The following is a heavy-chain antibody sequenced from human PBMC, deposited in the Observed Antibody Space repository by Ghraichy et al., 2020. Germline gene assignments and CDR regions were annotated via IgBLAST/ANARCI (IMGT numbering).Heavy chain of an antibody. J-gene: IGHJ5*02. D-gene: IGHD6-13*01. Sequence: SQTLSLTCTVSGGSISSYYWSWIRQPPGKGLEWIGYIYYSGSTNYNPSLKSRVTISVDTSKNQFSLKLSSVTAADTAVYYCAREWGSSSWYYWFDPWGQGTLVTVSS. CDR2: IYYSGST. V-gene: IGHV4-59*01. CDR3: AREWGSSSWYYWFDP. CDR1: GGSISSYY.